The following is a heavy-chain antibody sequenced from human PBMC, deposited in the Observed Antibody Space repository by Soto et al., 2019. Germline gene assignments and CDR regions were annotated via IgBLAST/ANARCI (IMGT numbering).Heavy chain of an antibody. Sequence: GGSLRLSCAASGFTFSSYAMSWVRQAPGKGLEWVSAISGSGGSTYYADSVKGRFTISRDNSKNTLYLQMNSLRAEDTAVYYCAKDRPDELEAQNEHYYYYGMDVWGQGSTVTVSS. D-gene: IGHD1-1*01. V-gene: IGHV3-23*01. CDR2: ISGSGGST. CDR1: GFTFSSYA. J-gene: IGHJ6*02. CDR3: AKDRPDELEAQNEHYYYYGMDV.